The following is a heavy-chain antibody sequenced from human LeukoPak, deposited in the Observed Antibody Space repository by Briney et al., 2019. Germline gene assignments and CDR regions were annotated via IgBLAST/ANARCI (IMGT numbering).Heavy chain of an antibody. D-gene: IGHD4-17*01. CDR2: ISYDGTNK. CDR1: GFTFSSYA. V-gene: IGHV3-30*04. J-gene: IGHJ6*03. Sequence: GGSLRLSCAASGFTFSSYAMHWVRQAPGKGLEWVTVISYDGTNKYYTDSVKGRFTISRNNSKNTLYLQMNSLRAEDRAVYYCAREYGDYYYYYMDVWGKGTTVTVSS. CDR3: AREYGDYYYYYMDV.